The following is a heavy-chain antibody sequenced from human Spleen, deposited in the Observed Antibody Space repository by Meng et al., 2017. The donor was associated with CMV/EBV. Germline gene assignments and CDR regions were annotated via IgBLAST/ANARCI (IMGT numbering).Heavy chain of an antibody. CDR1: GGSITGYY. J-gene: IGHJ3*02. Sequence: GSLRLSCTVSGGSITGYYWSWIRQPPGKGLEWIGYIYYSGRSSYNPSLKSRLTISVDTSKNEFSLRLTSVTAADTAVYYCARSSGAIWGQGTMVTVSS. CDR3: ARSSGAI. D-gene: IGHD6-6*01. V-gene: IGHV4-59*12. CDR2: IYYSGRS.